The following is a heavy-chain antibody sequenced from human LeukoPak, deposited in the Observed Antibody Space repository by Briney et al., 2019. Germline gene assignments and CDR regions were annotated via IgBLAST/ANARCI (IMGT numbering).Heavy chain of an antibody. CDR1: GGTFSSYA. Sequence: SVKVSCKASGGTFSSYAISWVRQAPGQGLEWMGGIIPIFGTANYAQKFQGRVTITADESTSTAYMELSSLRSEDTAVYYCARDDRPSTTVNTNLIYWGQGTLVTVSS. J-gene: IGHJ4*02. CDR3: ARDDRPSTTVNTNLIY. D-gene: IGHD4-17*01. V-gene: IGHV1-69*13. CDR2: IIPIFGTA.